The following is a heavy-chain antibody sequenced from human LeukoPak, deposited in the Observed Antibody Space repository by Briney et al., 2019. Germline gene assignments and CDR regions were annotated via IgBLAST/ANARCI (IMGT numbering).Heavy chain of an antibody. Sequence: PGGSQRLSCAASGFTYSSYAMSCVRQAPGKGLVWVSAISGRGGSTFYAVSVKGRFNISRDNSKNTLYLQMNSLRADDTAVYYCAKGELGYCSGGCCYSTRIPQHWGQGTLVTVS. V-gene: IGHV3-23*01. CDR2: ISGRGGST. CDR1: GFTYSSYA. CDR3: AKGELGYCSGGCCYSTRIPQH. J-gene: IGHJ1*01. D-gene: IGHD2-15*01.